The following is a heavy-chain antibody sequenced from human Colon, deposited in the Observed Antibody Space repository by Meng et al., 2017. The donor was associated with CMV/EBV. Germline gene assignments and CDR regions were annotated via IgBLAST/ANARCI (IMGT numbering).Heavy chain of an antibody. CDR3: ARRPTPRTGFDF. CDR2: IIYSGST. V-gene: IGHV4-39*07. D-gene: IGHD4-23*01. CDR1: GGSISSGDYY. Sequence: GSLRLSCTVSGGSISSGDYYWSWIRQSPGKGLEWIGSIIYSGSTYYNPSLKSRATLYVDTSKNQFSVRLSSVTAADTGVYYCARRPTPRTGFDFWGQGTLVTVSS. J-gene: IGHJ4*02.